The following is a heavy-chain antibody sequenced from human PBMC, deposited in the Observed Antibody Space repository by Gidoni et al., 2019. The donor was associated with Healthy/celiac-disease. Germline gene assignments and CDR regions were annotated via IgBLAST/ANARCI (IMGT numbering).Heavy chain of an antibody. CDR3: ARYSPHSIADRPRAFDI. CDR2: INHSGST. D-gene: IGHD6-6*01. V-gene: IGHV4-34*01. CDR1: GGSVSGYS. Sequence: QVQLQQWGAGLLKPSETLSLTCAVYGGSVSGYSWSWIRQPPGKGLEWIGDINHSGSTNYNPSLKSRVTISVDTSKNQFSLKLSSVTAADTAVYYCARYSPHSIADRPRAFDIWGQGTMVTVSS. J-gene: IGHJ3*02.